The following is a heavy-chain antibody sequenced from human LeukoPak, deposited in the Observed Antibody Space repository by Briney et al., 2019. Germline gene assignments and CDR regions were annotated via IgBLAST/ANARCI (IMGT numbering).Heavy chain of an antibody. CDR1: GDSVSSNSAA. CDR3: ARETSFRYYDFWSGWDY. CDR2: TFYRSKWYN. Sequence: SQTLSLTCAISGDSVSSNSAAWHWIRQSPSRGLEWLVRTFYRSKWYNDYAVSVKSRITINPDTSKNQFSLQLNSVTPEDTAVYYCARETSFRYYDFWSGWDYWGQGTLVTVSS. D-gene: IGHD3-3*01. V-gene: IGHV6-1*01. J-gene: IGHJ4*02.